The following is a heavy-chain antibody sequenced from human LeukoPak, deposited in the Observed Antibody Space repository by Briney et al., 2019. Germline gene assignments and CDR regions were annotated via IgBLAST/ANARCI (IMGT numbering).Heavy chain of an antibody. D-gene: IGHD1-26*01. CDR1: GFTFSSYA. J-gene: IGHJ4*02. V-gene: IGHV3-23*01. CDR2: VNDGGSGT. Sequence: VQPGGSLRLSCAASGFTFSSYAMDWVRQTPGKGLEWVSAVNDGGSGTYYADSVKGRFTISRDNSKNTLSLQMNSLRAEDTAVYYCAKGGRRTIMGATLDYWGQGTLVTVSS. CDR3: AKGGRRTIMGATLDY.